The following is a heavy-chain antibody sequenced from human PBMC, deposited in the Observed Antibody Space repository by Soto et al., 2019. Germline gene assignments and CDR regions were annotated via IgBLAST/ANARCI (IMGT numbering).Heavy chain of an antibody. Sequence: QITLKESGPTLVKPTQTLTLTCTFSGFSLSTSGVGVGWIRQPPGKALEWLALIYWDDDKRYSPSLKSRLTITQDTSKNPVVITMTNMDPVDTATYYCAHRRSYCSGGSCYSGFDYWGQGTLVTVSS. CDR3: AHRRSYCSGGSCYSGFDY. J-gene: IGHJ4*02. CDR1: GFSLSTSGVG. V-gene: IGHV2-5*02. CDR2: IYWDDDK. D-gene: IGHD2-15*01.